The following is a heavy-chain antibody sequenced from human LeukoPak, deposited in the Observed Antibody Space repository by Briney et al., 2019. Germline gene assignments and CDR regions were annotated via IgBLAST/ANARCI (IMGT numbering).Heavy chain of an antibody. CDR2: ISSSSSYI. D-gene: IGHD6-19*01. V-gene: IGHV3-21*01. CDR1: GFTFSSYS. CDR3: ARDLGVAVAAYYYYYGMDV. Sequence: GGSLRLSCAASGFTFSSYSMNWVRQAPGKGLEWVSSISSSSSYIYYADSVKGRFTISRDNAKNSLYLQMNSLRAGDTAVYYCARDLGVAVAAYYYYYGMDVWGQGTTVTVSS. J-gene: IGHJ6*02.